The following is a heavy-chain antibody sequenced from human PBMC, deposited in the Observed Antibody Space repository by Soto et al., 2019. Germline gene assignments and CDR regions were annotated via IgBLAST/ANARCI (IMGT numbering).Heavy chain of an antibody. CDR3: ARGKLGESPYYFDY. CDR1: GGSISSAGYY. V-gene: IGHV4-31*03. J-gene: IGHJ4*02. CDR2: IYYSGST. D-gene: IGHD3-10*01. Sequence: QVQLQESGPGLVKPSQTLSLTCTVSGGSISSAGYYWSWIRQHPGKGLAWIGYIYYSGSTYYNPSLKSRITISVDTSKNQFSLKLNSVTAADTAVYYCARGKLGESPYYFDYWGQGTLVTVSS.